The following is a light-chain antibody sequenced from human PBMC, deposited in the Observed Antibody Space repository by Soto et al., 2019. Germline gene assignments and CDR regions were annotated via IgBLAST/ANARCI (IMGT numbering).Light chain of an antibody. V-gene: IGLV1-44*01. Sequence: QSVLTQPTSASGTPGQRVTISCSGSSSNIGSNSVNWYQQLPGTAPKLLIYSYYQRPSGVPDRFSGSKSGTSASLAISGLQSEDEADYYCAAWDDSLNGVVFGGGTQLTVL. CDR2: SYY. CDR3: AAWDDSLNGVV. J-gene: IGLJ2*01. CDR1: SSNIGSNS.